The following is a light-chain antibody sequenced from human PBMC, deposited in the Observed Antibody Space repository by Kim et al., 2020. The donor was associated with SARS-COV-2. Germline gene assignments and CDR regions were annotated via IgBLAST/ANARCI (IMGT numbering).Light chain of an antibody. J-gene: IGKJ2*01. CDR3: QRYNSYSRT. CDR2: KAS. Sequence: DIQMTQSPSTLSASVGDRDTITCRTSHSISSWLAWYQQKPGKAPKLLIYKASTLKSGVPSRFSGSGSETEFTLTISSLQPDDFATYYCQRYNSYSRTFGQGTKLEI. V-gene: IGKV1-5*03. CDR1: HSISSW.